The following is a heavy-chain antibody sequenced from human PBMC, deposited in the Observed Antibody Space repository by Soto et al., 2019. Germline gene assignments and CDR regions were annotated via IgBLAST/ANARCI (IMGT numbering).Heavy chain of an antibody. D-gene: IGHD1-26*01. CDR2: ISYDGSNK. CDR1: GFTFSSYA. CDR3: ARRVGAITYYFDY. Sequence: QVQLVESGGGVVQPGRSLRLSCAASGFTFSSYAMHWVRQAPGKGLEWVAVISYDGSNKYYADSVKGRFTISRDNSKNPLYLQMNSLGAEDTAVYYCARRVGAITYYFDYWGQGTLVTVSS. J-gene: IGHJ4*02. V-gene: IGHV3-30-3*01.